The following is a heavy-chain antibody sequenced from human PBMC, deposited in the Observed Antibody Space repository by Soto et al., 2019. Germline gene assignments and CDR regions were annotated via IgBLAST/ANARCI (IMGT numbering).Heavy chain of an antibody. CDR1: GYTLTSYG. Sequence: ASVKGSCKASGYTLTSYGVSWVRQAPGQGLEWMGWISAYNGNTNYAQKLQGRVTMTTDTSTSTAYMELRSLRSDDTAVYYCARDIGAYGDYYYYYYYMDVWGKGTTVTVSS. J-gene: IGHJ6*03. D-gene: IGHD4-17*01. CDR3: ARDIGAYGDYYYYYYYMDV. CDR2: ISAYNGNT. V-gene: IGHV1-18*01.